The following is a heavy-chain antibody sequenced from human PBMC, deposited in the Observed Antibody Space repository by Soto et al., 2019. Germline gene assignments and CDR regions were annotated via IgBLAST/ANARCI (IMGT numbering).Heavy chain of an antibody. CDR3: ARGERSGSRPAYYYYYYGMDV. CDR1: GGTFSSYA. J-gene: IGHJ6*02. Sequence: GASVKVSCKASGGTFSSYAISWVRQAPGQGLEWMGGIIPIFGTANYAQKFQGRVTITADESTSTAYMELSSLRSEDTAVYYCARGERSGSRPAYYYYYYGMDVWGQGTTVTVSS. CDR2: IIPIFGTA. D-gene: IGHD3-10*01. V-gene: IGHV1-69*13.